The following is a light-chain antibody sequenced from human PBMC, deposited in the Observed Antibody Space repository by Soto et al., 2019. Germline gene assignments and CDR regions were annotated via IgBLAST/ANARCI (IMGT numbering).Light chain of an antibody. Sequence: EIVFTQSPATLSLSPGERATLSCRASQSVSSYLAWYQQKPGQAPRLLIYDASNRATGIPARFSGSGSGTDFTLTISSLEPEDFAVYYCQQRRGTFGQGTKV. CDR3: QQRRGT. J-gene: IGKJ1*01. CDR1: QSVSSY. CDR2: DAS. V-gene: IGKV3-11*01.